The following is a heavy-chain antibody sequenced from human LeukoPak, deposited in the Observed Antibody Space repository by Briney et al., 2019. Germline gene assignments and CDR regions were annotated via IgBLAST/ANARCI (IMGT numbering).Heavy chain of an antibody. V-gene: IGHV3-30-3*01. CDR3: ARDPLDISRWTNAFDI. D-gene: IGHD2-2*03. CDR2: ISYNGNQ. Sequence: GGSLRLSCAASGFTFVNYGFHWVRQAPVKALEWVAFISYNGNQKYGDSVKGRFTISRDNSKNTLYLQVNGLRPEDTAVYYCARDPLDISRWTNAFDIWGQGTMVSVSS. CDR1: GFTFVNYG. J-gene: IGHJ3*02.